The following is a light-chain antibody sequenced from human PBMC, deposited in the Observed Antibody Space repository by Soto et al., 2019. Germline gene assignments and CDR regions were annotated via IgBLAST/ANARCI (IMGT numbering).Light chain of an antibody. CDR2: WAS. Sequence: DIVMTQAPDSLPVSLGERATINCKSSQSVFYSSTNKNYLAWYQQKPGQPPKLLIYWASTRESGVPDRCSGSGSGTDFTLTISSLQAEDVAVYYCHQYYSTPYTFGQGTKLEIK. CDR3: HQYYSTPYT. V-gene: IGKV4-1*01. CDR1: QSVFYSSTNKNY. J-gene: IGKJ2*01.